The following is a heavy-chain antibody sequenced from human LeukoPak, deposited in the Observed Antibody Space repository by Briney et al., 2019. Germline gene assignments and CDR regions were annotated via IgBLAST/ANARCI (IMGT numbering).Heavy chain of an antibody. V-gene: IGHV3-23*01. CDR3: AKDVGDDYLDY. Sequence: GGSLRLSCEVSGFTFSSYAMNWVRQAPGKGLEWVSGISWNSDNIDYADSVKGRFTISRDNSKNTLYLQMNSLRAEDTAVYYCAKDVGDDYLDYWGQGTLVTVSS. CDR2: ISWNSDNI. D-gene: IGHD3-16*01. J-gene: IGHJ4*02. CDR1: GFTFSSYA.